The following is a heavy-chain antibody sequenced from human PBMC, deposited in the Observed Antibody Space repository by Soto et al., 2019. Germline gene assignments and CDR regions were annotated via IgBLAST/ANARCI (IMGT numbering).Heavy chain of an antibody. CDR1: GYTFGNND. J-gene: IGHJ5*02. CDR3: ARMATSGTLNWFDP. Sequence: ASEKVSCKASGYTFGNNDISWVRQATGQGLEWMGWMNPNSGNTGYAQKFQGRVSMTRNTSITTAYLELSSLRSDDTAIYYCARMATSGTLNWFDPWGQGTLVTVS. V-gene: IGHV1-8*01. CDR2: MNPNSGNT.